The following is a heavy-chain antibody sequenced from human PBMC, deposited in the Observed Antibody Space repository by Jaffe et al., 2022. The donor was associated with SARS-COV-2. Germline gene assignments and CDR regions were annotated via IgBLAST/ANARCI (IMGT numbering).Heavy chain of an antibody. Sequence: QVTLKESGPVLVKPTETLTLTCTVSGFSLSNARMGVSWIRQPPGKALEWLAHIFSNDEKSYSTSLKSRLTISKDTSKSQVVLTMTNMDPVDTATYYCARIRFSWYVDYWGQGTLVTVSS. CDR2: IFSNDEK. J-gene: IGHJ4*02. V-gene: IGHV2-26*01. D-gene: IGHD6-13*01. CDR3: ARIRFSWYVDY. CDR1: GFSLSNARMG.